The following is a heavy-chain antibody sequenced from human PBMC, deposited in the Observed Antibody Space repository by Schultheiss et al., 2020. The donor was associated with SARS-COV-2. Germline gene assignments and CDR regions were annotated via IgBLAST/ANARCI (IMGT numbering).Heavy chain of an antibody. D-gene: IGHD5-18*01. CDR2: ISSSSSYI. CDR3: AKDSPVPTATDY. Sequence: GGSLRLSCAASGFTVSSNYMSWVRQAPGKGLEWVSSISSSSSYIYYADSVKGRFTISRDNAKNSLYLQMNSLRAEDTAVYYCAKDSPVPTATDYWGQGTLVTVSS. J-gene: IGHJ4*02. CDR1: GFTVSSNY. V-gene: IGHV3-21*04.